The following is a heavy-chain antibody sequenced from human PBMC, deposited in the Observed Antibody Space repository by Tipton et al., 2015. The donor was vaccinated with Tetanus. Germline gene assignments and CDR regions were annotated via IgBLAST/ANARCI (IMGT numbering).Heavy chain of an antibody. Sequence: TLSLTCTVSGGSISSGGYYWSWIRQHPGKGLEWIGYIYDSGSIYYNPSLKSRVSISIDTSKNQFSLKLSSVTAADTAVYYCARERSIHYGMDVWGQGTTVTVSS. CDR1: GGSISSGGYY. CDR3: ARERSIHYGMDV. CDR2: IYDSGSI. J-gene: IGHJ6*02. V-gene: IGHV4-31*03.